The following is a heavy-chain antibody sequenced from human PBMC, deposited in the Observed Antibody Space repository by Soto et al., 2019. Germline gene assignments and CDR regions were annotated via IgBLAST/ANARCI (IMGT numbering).Heavy chain of an antibody. CDR3: ASGPSNFEY. CDR1: GGPFSGYH. CDR2: INHSGST. D-gene: IGHD4-4*01. V-gene: IGHV4-34*01. J-gene: IGHJ4*02. Sequence: QVQLQQWGAGLLKPSETLSLTCAVYGGPFSGYHWSWIRQPPGKGLEWIGKINHSGSTNYNPSLTSRVTISVVTSKNQFSLKLSCVTAADTAVYYCASGPSNFEYWDQGTLVTVSS.